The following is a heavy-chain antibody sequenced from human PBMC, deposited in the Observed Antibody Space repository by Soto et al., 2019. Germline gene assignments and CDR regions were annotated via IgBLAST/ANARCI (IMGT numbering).Heavy chain of an antibody. CDR3: ASLDTAMVTDYYGMDV. CDR1: GFTFSSYG. Sequence: GGSLRLSCAASGFTFSSYGIHWVRQAPGKGLEWVAVIWYDGSNKYYADSVKGRFTISRDNSKNTLYLQMNSLRAEDTAVYYCASLDTAMVTDYYGMDVWGQGTTVTVSS. V-gene: IGHV3-33*01. D-gene: IGHD5-18*01. CDR2: IWYDGSNK. J-gene: IGHJ6*02.